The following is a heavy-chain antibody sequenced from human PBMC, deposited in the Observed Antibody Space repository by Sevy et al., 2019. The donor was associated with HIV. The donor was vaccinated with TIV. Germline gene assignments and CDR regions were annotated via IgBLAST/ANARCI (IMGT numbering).Heavy chain of an antibody. Sequence: GGSLRLSCAASGFTFSNYAMSWVRQAPGKGLEWVIGISGSGGSGGTYYADSVKGRFTITRDNSKNTLYLQMTSLRVEDTAIYYCARDGSGWSLDSWGQGTQVTVSS. J-gene: IGHJ4*02. CDR3: ARDGSGWSLDS. V-gene: IGHV3-23*01. CDR1: GFTFSNYA. D-gene: IGHD6-19*01. CDR2: ISGSGGSGGT.